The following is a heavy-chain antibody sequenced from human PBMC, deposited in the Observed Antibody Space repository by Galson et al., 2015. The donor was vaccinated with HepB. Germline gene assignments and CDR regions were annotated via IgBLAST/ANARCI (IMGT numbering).Heavy chain of an antibody. J-gene: IGHJ4*02. CDR3: AKDSPGYYYTYLDS. CDR1: GFTFSSFG. CDR2: ISDDGSIK. D-gene: IGHD3-3*01. V-gene: IGHV3-30*18. Sequence: SLRLSCAASGFTFSSFGMHWVRQAPGKGLEWVAVISDDGSIKHYADSVKGRFTISRDYSKNTLYLQMNSLRPEDTAVYYCAKDSPGYYYTYLDSWGQGTLVSVSS.